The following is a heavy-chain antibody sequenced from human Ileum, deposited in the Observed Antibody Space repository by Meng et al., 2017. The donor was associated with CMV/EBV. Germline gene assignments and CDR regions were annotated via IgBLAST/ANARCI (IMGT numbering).Heavy chain of an antibody. Sequence: GESLKISCAASGFTFSRYAMHWVRQAPGKGLEWVAVISYDGTNKYSADSVKGRFTISRDNSKNTLYLQMNSLRAEDTAVYYCARSAPSYDFWSGYSQTPTYGMDVWGQETTVTVSS. CDR1: GFTFSRYA. J-gene: IGHJ6*02. CDR3: ARSAPSYDFWSGYSQTPTYGMDV. V-gene: IGHV3-30*04. CDR2: ISYDGTNK. D-gene: IGHD3-3*01.